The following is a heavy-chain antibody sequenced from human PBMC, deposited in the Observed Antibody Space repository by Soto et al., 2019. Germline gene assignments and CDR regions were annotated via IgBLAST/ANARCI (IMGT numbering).Heavy chain of an antibody. J-gene: IGHJ6*02. D-gene: IGHD1-26*01. CDR2: MNPNNGKT. CDR3: ASGDIVGDHADGMAV. Sequence: QVQLVQSGAEVKKPGASVKVSCKASGYTFSSYDINWVRQATGQGLEWMGRMNPNNGKTEYAQRLKGRVTMIRNTTIDTAYMELCSRRPDDTGFDYCASGDIVGDHADGMAVWGLGTTVTVSS. CDR1: GYTFSSYD. V-gene: IGHV1-8*01.